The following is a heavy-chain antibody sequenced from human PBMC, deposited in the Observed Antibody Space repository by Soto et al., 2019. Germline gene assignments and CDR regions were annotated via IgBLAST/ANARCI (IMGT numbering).Heavy chain of an antibody. CDR3: VQGASIAAVTIYFNH. Sequence: EVQLVESGGGLVQPGGSLRLSCSVSGFTFSTYAMYWVRQAPGKGLEYVSAITSDGGGAYYADSVRGRSTISRDNSKNTLYLQMSSLRAEDKAIYYCVQGASIAAVTIYFNHWGQGNIVTISS. V-gene: IGHV3-64D*06. D-gene: IGHD6-13*01. J-gene: IGHJ1*01. CDR1: GFTFSTYA. CDR2: ITSDGGGA.